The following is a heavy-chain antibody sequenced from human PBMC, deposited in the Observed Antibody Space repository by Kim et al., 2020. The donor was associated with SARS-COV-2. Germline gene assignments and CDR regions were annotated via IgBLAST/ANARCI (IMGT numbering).Heavy chain of an antibody. J-gene: IGHJ4*02. V-gene: IGHV3-7*03. Sequence: NYVDSVKVRFIISRDNAKTSLYLQVNSLRAEDTAVYYCARDRAYNTFDYWGQGTLVTVSS. CDR3: ARDRAYNTFDY. D-gene: IGHD3-16*01.